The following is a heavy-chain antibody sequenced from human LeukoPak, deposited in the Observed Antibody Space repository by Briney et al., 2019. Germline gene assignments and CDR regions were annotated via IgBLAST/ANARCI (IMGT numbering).Heavy chain of an antibody. CDR2: ISWDGGST. D-gene: IGHD6-6*01. J-gene: IGHJ4*02. Sequence: PGGSLRLSCAASGFTFDDYAMHWVRQAPGKGLEWVSLISWDGGSTYYADSVKGRFAISRDNSKNSLYLQMNSLRAEDTASYYCAKVFSSSSLDYWGQGTLVTVSS. CDR1: GFTFDDYA. CDR3: AKVFSSSSLDY. V-gene: IGHV3-43D*04.